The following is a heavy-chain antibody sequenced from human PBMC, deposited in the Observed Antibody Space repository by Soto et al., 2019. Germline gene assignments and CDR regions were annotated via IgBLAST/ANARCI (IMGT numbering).Heavy chain of an antibody. CDR2: IKSKTDGGTT. V-gene: IGHV3-15*01. CDR3: TTALIVVVPAAN. J-gene: IGHJ4*02. D-gene: IGHD2-2*01. Sequence: GGSLRLSCAAPGLTFSNAWMSWVRQAPGKGLEWVGRIKSKTDGGTTDYAAPVKGRFTISRDDSKNTLYLQMNSLKTEDTAVYYCTTALIVVVPAANWGQGTLVTVSS. CDR1: GLTFSNAW.